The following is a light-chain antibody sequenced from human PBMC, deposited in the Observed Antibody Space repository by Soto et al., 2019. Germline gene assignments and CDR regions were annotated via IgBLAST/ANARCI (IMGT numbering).Light chain of an antibody. J-gene: IGLJ3*02. V-gene: IGLV2-8*01. CDR2: DVT. CDR3: SSSAGIYHYLV. CDR1: SSDIGGYDS. Sequence: QSALTQSPSASGSPGQSVTISCTGTSSDIGGYDSVSWYQQHPGKAPKVVIYDVTKRPSGVPDRFSGSKSGNTASLTVSALQAEDEADYYCSSSAGIYHYLVFGGGTKRTVL.